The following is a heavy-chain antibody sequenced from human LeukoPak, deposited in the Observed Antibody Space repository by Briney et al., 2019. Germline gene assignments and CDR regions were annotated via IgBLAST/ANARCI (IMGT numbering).Heavy chain of an antibody. D-gene: IGHD3/OR15-3a*01. CDR3: ARDLNWLLFDY. Sequence: SLRLSCAASGFTFSAYWMHWVRQAPGKGLVWVSRVKYDGSTTAYADSVKGRFTISRDNTRNILYLEMNSLRVEDTAVYYCARDLNWLLFDYWGQGALVTVSS. V-gene: IGHV3-74*01. CDR2: VKYDGSTT. CDR1: GFTFSAYW. J-gene: IGHJ4*02.